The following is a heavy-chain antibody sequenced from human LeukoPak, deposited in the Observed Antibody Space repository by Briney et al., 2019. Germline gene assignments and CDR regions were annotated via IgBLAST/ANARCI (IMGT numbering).Heavy chain of an antibody. CDR2: ISYDGSNK. V-gene: IGHV3-30*18. Sequence: PGGSLRLSCAASGFTFSSYGMHWVRQAPGKGLEWVAVISYDGSNKYYADSVKGRFTISRDNSKNTLYLQMNSLRAEDTAVYYCAKDQFPRDTMVRGALDYWGQGTLVTVSS. CDR3: AKDQFPRDTMVRGALDY. D-gene: IGHD3-10*01. J-gene: IGHJ4*02. CDR1: GFTFSSYG.